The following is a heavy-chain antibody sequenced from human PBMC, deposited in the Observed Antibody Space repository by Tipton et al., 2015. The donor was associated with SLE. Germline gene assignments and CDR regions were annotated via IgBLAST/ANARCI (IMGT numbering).Heavy chain of an antibody. D-gene: IGHD6-13*01. CDR3: ARAQRLVRWFDP. CDR2: INHSGST. CDR1: GGSFSGYY. V-gene: IGHV4-34*01. Sequence: TLPLTCAVYGGSFSGYYWSWIRQSPGKGLEWIGEINHSGSTNYNPSLKSRVTISVDTSKKQFSLKVSSVTAADTAVYYCARAQRLVRWFDPWGQGTLVTVSS. J-gene: IGHJ5*02.